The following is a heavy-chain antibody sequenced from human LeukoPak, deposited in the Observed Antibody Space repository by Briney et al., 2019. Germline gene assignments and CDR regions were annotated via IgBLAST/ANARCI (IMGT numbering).Heavy chain of an antibody. CDR1: GGSISSGDYY. Sequence: PSETLSLTCTVSGGSISSGDYYWSWIRQPPGKGLEWIGYISYSGSSNYNPSLKSRVTISVDTSKNQFSLKLSSVTAADTAVYYCARLQIGGSYYFDYWGQGTLVTVSS. V-gene: IGHV4-61*08. CDR3: ARLQIGGSYYFDY. CDR2: ISYSGSS. J-gene: IGHJ4*02. D-gene: IGHD3-16*01.